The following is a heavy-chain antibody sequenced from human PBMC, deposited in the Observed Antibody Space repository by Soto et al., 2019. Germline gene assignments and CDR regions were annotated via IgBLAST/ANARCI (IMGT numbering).Heavy chain of an antibody. CDR3: ATDYGWAFNI. V-gene: IGHV3-15*01. CDR1: GLTFSDVR. Sequence: EVQLVASGGGFVKPGESLRLSCAGSGLTFSDVRMTWVRQATGKGLEWIGRIQKKSDGGTTDYPVAVRGRFTISRDDSKNTLYLQLSSLKTEDTAVYYCATDYGWAFNIWGQGTMVTVSS. J-gene: IGHJ3*02. CDR2: IQKKSDGGTT. D-gene: IGHD4-17*01.